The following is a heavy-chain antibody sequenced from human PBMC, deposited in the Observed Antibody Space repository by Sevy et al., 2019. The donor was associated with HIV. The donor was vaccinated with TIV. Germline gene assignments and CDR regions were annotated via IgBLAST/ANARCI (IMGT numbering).Heavy chain of an antibody. CDR1: GYTFTSYD. D-gene: IGHD2-15*01. CDR2: MNPNSGNT. Sequence: ASVKVSCKASGYTFTSYDISWVRQATGQGLEWMGWMNPNSGNTGYAQKFQGRVTMTRNTSISTAYMELSSLRSEDTAVYYCARSNVVVVAATEGEIDYWGQGTLVTV. V-gene: IGHV1-8*01. CDR3: ARSNVVVVAATEGEIDY. J-gene: IGHJ4*02.